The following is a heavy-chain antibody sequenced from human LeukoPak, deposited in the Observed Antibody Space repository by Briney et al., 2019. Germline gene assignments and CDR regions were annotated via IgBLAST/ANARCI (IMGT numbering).Heavy chain of an antibody. CDR3: ARHPSASSWYDN. CDR1: GGSVSTYY. Sequence: SETLSLTCTVSGGSVSTYYWTWLRQPPGKGLEWIGYIFYTGGTNYNPSLRSRVLISVDTSNDQFSLKLSSVTAADTAVYYCARHPSASSWYDNWGQGILVTVS. J-gene: IGHJ5*02. CDR2: IFYTGGT. D-gene: IGHD6-13*01. V-gene: IGHV4-59*08.